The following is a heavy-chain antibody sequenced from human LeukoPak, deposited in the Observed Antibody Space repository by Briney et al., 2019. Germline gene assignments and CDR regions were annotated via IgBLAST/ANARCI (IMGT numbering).Heavy chain of an antibody. J-gene: IGHJ4*02. CDR3: ARGWLAETTVVTPYNY. Sequence: SVKVSCKASGGTFSSYAINWVRQAPGQGLEWMGGIIPIFGTPNYAQKFQGRVTITAVESMSTAYTELSSLRSEDTAVYYCARGWLAETTVVTPYNYWGQGTLVTVSS. D-gene: IGHD4-23*01. CDR1: GGTFSSYA. CDR2: IIPIFGTP. V-gene: IGHV1-69*13.